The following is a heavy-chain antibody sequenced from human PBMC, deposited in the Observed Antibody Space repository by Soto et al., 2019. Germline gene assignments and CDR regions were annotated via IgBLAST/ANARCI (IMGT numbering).Heavy chain of an antibody. D-gene: IGHD6-13*01. CDR2: ISHRGTA. J-gene: IGHJ5*02. Sequence: SETLSLTCTVSGGSISSGAYYWGWIRQHPGKGLEWIGYISHRGTAYYTPSLKSRVSLSVDPSKSQFSLNVTSLTAADTAVYYCDRVSGSGTRGFDPWGQGTLVTVSS. V-gene: IGHV4-31*03. CDR3: DRVSGSGTRGFDP. CDR1: GGSISSGAYY.